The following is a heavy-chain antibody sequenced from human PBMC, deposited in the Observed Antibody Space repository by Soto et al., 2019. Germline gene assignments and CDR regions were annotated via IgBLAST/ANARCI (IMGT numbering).Heavy chain of an antibody. Sequence: SETLSLTCTVSGGSISSSSYYWGWIRQPPGKGLEWIGSIYYSGSTYYNPSLKSRVTISVDTSKNQFSLKLSSVTAADTAVYYCARLKWFGIFDYWGQGILVTVSS. D-gene: IGHD3-10*01. CDR3: ARLKWFGIFDY. CDR2: IYYSGST. V-gene: IGHV4-39*07. J-gene: IGHJ4*02. CDR1: GGSISSSSYY.